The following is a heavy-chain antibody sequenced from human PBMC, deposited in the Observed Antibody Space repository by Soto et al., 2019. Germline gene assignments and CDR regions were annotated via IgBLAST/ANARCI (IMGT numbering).Heavy chain of an antibody. Sequence: GGSLRLSCAASGFTFRSYWMSWVCQAPGKGLEWVANIKHDGGERYYVDSVKGRFTISRDNAKNSLSLQMNSLRAEDTAMYYCARQGGSGWYAPEGQGTLVTVSS. J-gene: IGHJ5*02. CDR2: IKHDGGER. V-gene: IGHV3-7*01. CDR3: ARQGGSGWYAP. CDR1: GFTFRSYW. D-gene: IGHD6-19*01.